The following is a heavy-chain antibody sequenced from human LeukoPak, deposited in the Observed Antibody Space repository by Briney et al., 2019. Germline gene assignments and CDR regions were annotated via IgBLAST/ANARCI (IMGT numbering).Heavy chain of an antibody. V-gene: IGHV3-7*05. J-gene: IGHJ4*02. CDR2: INPDGSET. Sequence: GGSLRLSCAASGFTFSRYWMSWVRQAPGKGLDVVANINPDGSETYYVDSVKGRFTSSRDSATTSLSLQMYRLRAEDTAVYYCVIVGKGGSSGYFPDFWGQGTLVTVSS. D-gene: IGHD3-22*01. CDR3: VIVGKGGSSGYFPDF. CDR1: GFTFSRYW.